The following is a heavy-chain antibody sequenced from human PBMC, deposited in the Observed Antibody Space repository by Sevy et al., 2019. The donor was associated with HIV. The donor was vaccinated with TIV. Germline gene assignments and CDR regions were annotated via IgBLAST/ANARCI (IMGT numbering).Heavy chain of an antibody. J-gene: IGHJ3*02. CDR1: GGSFSGYY. CDR3: ARHCGTTSCSHAFDI. CDR2: INHSGST. V-gene: IGHV4-34*01. Sequence: SETLSLTCAVYGGSFSGYYWSWIRQPPGKGLEWIGEINHSGSTNYNPSLKSRVTISVDTSKNQFSLKLSSVTTADTAVYYCARHCGTTSCSHAFDIWGQGTMVTVSS. D-gene: IGHD2-2*01.